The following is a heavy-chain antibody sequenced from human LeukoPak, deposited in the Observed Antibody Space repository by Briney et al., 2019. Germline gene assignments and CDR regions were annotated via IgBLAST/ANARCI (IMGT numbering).Heavy chain of an antibody. CDR2: ISSTSTYI. V-gene: IGHV3-21*01. CDR3: AREAGDGDFVLNY. D-gene: IGHD4-17*01. CDR1: GFTFSSYE. J-gene: IGHJ4*02. Sequence: GGSLRLSCAASGFTFSSYEMNWVRQAPGKGLEWVSSISSTSTYIYYADSVKGRFTISRDNAKNSLFLQMNSLSSEDTAVYYCAREAGDGDFVLNYWGQGTLVTVSS.